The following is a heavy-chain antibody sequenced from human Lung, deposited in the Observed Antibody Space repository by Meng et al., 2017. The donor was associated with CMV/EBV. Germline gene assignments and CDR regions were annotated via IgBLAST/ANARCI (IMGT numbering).Heavy chain of an antibody. J-gene: IGHJ4*02. Sequence: SXTXSLXCIVSGGSVSSGSYYWSWIRQPPAKGLEWIGYIYYSGSTNYNPSLKSRVTISRDTSKNQFSLKLSSVTAADTALYYCGRLRGGSSGGYFDDWGQGXLVTVSS. D-gene: IGHD6-6*01. V-gene: IGHV4-61*01. CDR2: IYYSGST. CDR1: GGSVSSGSYY. CDR3: GRLRGGSSGGYFDD.